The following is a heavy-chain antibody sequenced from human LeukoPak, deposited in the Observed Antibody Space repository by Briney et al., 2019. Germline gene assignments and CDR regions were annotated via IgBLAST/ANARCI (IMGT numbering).Heavy chain of an antibody. D-gene: IGHD2-21*02. CDR3: AKDLWGGDGF. Sequence: GGSLGLSCAASGFTFSSYGMHWVRQAPGKGLEWVAVISYDGSNKYYADSVKGRFTISRDNSKNTLYLQMNSLRAEDTAVYYCAKDLWGGDGFWGQGTLVTVSS. CDR2: ISYDGSNK. CDR1: GFTFSSYG. J-gene: IGHJ4*02. V-gene: IGHV3-30*18.